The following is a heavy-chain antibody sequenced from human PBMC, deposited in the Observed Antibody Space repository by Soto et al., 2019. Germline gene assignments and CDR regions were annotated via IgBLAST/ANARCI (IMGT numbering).Heavy chain of an antibody. D-gene: IGHD3-10*01. CDR2: ISDDGSRA. CDR3: TRGPRPSSVGTGAF. J-gene: IGHJ4*02. V-gene: IGHV3-74*01. Sequence: EVQLVESGGDLVQPGGSLRLSCTASGFTFSMYWMHWVRQGTGKGPEWVSRISDDGSRADYADSVKGRFTISRDNAKNTLYLEMHVLRADDTAVYYCTRGPRPSSVGTGAFWGQGTPVTVAA. CDR1: GFTFSMYW.